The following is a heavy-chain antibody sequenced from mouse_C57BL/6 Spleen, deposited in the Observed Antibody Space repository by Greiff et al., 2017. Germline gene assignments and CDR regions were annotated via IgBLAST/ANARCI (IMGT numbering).Heavy chain of an antibody. CDR2: IWSGGST. CDR1: GFSLTSYG. J-gene: IGHJ4*01. V-gene: IGHV2-2*01. CDR3: ARSLITTVVAHYYAMDY. Sequence: QVQLKESGPGLVQPSQSLSITCTVSGFSLTSYGVHWVRQSPGKGLEWLGVIWSGGSTDYNAAFISRLSISKDNSKSQVFFKMNSLQADDTAIYYCARSLITTVVAHYYAMDYWGQGTSVTVSS. D-gene: IGHD1-1*01.